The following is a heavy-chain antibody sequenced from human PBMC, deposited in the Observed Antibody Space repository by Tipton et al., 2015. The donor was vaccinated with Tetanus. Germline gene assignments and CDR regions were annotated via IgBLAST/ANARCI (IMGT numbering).Heavy chain of an antibody. Sequence: TLSLTCDVSGESFDAFYWSWIRQAPGEGLEWIGEVSRHRGPNYNPSLKSRVSVSVDTSKKRFSLNLASVTAADTAVYYCALGDWAGAFDFWGPGNLVTVSS. D-gene: IGHD3-16*01. CDR1: GESFDAFY. V-gene: IGHV4-34*01. J-gene: IGHJ4*02. CDR3: ALGDWAGAFDF. CDR2: VSRHRGP.